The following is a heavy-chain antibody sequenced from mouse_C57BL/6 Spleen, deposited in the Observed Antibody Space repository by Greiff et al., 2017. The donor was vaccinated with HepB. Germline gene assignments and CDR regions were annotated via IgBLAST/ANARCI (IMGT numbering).Heavy chain of an antibody. Sequence: QVQLKQSGAELARPGASVKLSCKASGYTFTSYGISWVKQRTGQGLEWIGEIYPRSGNTYYNEKFKGKATLTADKSSSTAYMELRSLTSEDSAVYFCARTVTTVVYYYAMDYWGQGTSVTVSS. CDR2: IYPRSGNT. V-gene: IGHV1-81*01. D-gene: IGHD1-1*01. J-gene: IGHJ4*01. CDR3: ARTVTTVVYYYAMDY. CDR1: GYTFTSYG.